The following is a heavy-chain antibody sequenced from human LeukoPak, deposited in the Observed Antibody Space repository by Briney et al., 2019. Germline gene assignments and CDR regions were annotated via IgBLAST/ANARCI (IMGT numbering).Heavy chain of an antibody. J-gene: IGHJ4*02. D-gene: IGHD5-12*01. CDR2: ISYYGSNK. V-gene: IGHV3-30*18. CDR3: AKLSGYDFSDDKAFDY. Sequence: GGSLRLSCAASVFTSSSYGMHWVRQAPGKGLEWVAVISYYGSNKYYADSVKGRFDISRDNSKNTLYLQMNSLRAEDTAVYYCAKLSGYDFSDDKAFDYWGQGTLVTVSS. CDR1: VFTSSSYG.